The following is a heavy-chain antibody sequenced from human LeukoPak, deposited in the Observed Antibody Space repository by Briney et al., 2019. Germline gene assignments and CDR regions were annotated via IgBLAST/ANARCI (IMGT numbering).Heavy chain of an antibody. D-gene: IGHD2-15*01. CDR1: GGSISSGGYY. V-gene: IGHV4-31*03. CDR2: IYYSGST. Sequence: PSQTLSLTCTVSGGSISSGGYYWSWIRQHPGKGLEGIGYIYYSGSTYYNPSLKSRVTISVDTSKNQFSLKLSSVTAADTAVYYCARGCSGGSCYFDLDYWGQGTLVTVSS. CDR3: ARGCSGGSCYFDLDY. J-gene: IGHJ4*02.